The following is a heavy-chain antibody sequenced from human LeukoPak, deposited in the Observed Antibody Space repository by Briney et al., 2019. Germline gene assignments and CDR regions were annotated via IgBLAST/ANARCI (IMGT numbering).Heavy chain of an antibody. J-gene: IGHJ4*02. CDR1: VGTFSSYA. V-gene: IGHV1-69*13. CDR2: IIPIFGTA. D-gene: IGHD6-19*01. CDR3: AAAGSSGWTDFDY. Sequence: SVKVSCKASVGTFSSYAISWVRQAPGQGLDWMGGIIPIFGTANYAQKFQGRVTITADESTSTAYMELSSLRSEDTAVYYCAAAGSSGWTDFDYWGQGTLVTVSS.